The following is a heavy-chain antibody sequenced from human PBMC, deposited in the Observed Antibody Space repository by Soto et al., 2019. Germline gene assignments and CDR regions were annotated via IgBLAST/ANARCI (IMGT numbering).Heavy chain of an antibody. V-gene: IGHV3-11*01. CDR1: GFTFSDYY. J-gene: IGHJ4*02. CDR3: ARDAAVAGYTDY. CDR2: ISSSGSTI. Sequence: GGSLRLSCAASGFTFSDYYMSWIRQAPGNGLEWVSYISSSGSTIYYADSVKGRFTIYRDNAKNSLYLQMNSLRAEDTAVYYCARDAAVAGYTDYWGQGTLATVSS. D-gene: IGHD6-19*01.